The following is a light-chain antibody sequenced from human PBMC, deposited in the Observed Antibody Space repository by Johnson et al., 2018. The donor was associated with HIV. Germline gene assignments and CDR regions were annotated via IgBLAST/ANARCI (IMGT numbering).Light chain of an antibody. CDR3: GTWDSSLYAYV. CDR1: TSNIGNNY. J-gene: IGLJ1*01. V-gene: IGLV1-51*01. CDR2: DNN. Sequence: QSVLTQPPSVSAAPGQKVTVSCSGSTSNIGNNYVSWYQQLPGTVPKLLIYDNNKRPSGIPDRFSGSKSGTSATLGITGLQTGDAADYYCGTWDSSLYAYVFGTGTKVTAL.